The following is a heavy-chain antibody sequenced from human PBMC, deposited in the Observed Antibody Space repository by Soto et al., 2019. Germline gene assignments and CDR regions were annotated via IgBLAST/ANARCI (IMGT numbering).Heavy chain of an antibody. D-gene: IGHD2-2*01. CDR3: ANPKIVPNGLIDY. CDR2: INHSGST. V-gene: IGHV4-34*01. J-gene: IGHJ4*02. CDR1: GGSFSGYY. Sequence: SETLSLTCAVYGGSFSGYYWSWIRQPPGKGLEWIGEINHSGSTNYNPSLKSRVTISVDTSKNQFSLKLGSVTAADTAVYYCANPKIVPNGLIDYWGQGTLVTVSS.